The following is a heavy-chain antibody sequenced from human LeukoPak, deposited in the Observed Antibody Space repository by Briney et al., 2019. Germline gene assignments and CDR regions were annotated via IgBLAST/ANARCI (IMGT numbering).Heavy chain of an antibody. Sequence: PGGSLRLSCAASGFTFSSYGMHWVRQAPGKGLEHVSTINTNGDDTYYADSVKGRFTIPRDNSKRTLYLQMSSLRAEDTAVYYCVKDLRGGGYYTSFDYWGQGTLVTVSS. CDR1: GFTFSSYG. V-gene: IGHV3-64D*09. CDR3: VKDLRGGGYYTSFDY. J-gene: IGHJ4*02. CDR2: INTNGDDT. D-gene: IGHD3-10*01.